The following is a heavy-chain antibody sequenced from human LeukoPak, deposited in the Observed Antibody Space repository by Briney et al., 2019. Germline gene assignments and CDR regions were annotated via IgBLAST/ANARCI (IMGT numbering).Heavy chain of an antibody. CDR3: ARGKVVVVPPAMGNYYMDV. CDR2: ISSSGSTI. J-gene: IGHJ6*03. CDR1: GFTFSSYE. V-gene: IGHV3-48*03. Sequence: PGGSLRLSCAASGFTFSSYEMNWVRQAPGKGLEWVSYISSSGSTIYYADSVKGRFTISRDNAKNSLYLQMNSLRAEDTAVYYCARGKVVVVPPAMGNYYMDVWGKGTTVTVSS. D-gene: IGHD2-2*01.